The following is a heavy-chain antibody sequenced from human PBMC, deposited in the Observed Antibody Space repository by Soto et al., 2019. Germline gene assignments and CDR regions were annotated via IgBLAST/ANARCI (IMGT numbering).Heavy chain of an antibody. CDR1: GFTFSSYA. Sequence: ESGGGLVQPGGSLRLSCAASGFTFSSYAMSWVRQAPGKGLEWVSAISGSGGSTYYADSVKGRFTISRDNSKNTLYLQMNSLRTVDTAVYYSAKGVVVITTFPFDYWGQGTLVTASS. CDR2: ISGSGGST. V-gene: IGHV3-23*01. CDR3: AKGVVVITTFPFDY. D-gene: IGHD3-22*01. J-gene: IGHJ4*02.